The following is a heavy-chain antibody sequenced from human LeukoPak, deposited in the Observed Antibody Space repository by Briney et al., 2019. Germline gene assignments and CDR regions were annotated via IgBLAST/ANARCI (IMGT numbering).Heavy chain of an antibody. CDR1: GGSFSGYY. CDR3: ARLVGKGDYSRYYYYYYMDV. Sequence: SETLSLTCAVYGGSFSGYYWSWIRQPPGKGLEWIGEINHSGSTNYNPSLKSRVTISVDTSKNQFSLKLSSVTAADTAVYYCARLVGKGDYSRYYYYYYMDVWGKGTTVTISS. CDR2: INHSGST. V-gene: IGHV4-34*01. J-gene: IGHJ6*03. D-gene: IGHD4-17*01.